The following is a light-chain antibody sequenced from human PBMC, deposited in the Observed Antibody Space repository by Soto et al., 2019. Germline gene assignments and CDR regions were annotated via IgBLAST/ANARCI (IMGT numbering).Light chain of an antibody. J-gene: IGLJ3*02. CDR3: QSFDSSLSAWV. CDR2: ANS. CDR1: SNIGAGYD. Sequence: QPVLTQPPSVSGAPGQRVTISCTVSSNIGAGYDVHWYQQLPGKAPKLLIYANSNRPSGVPDRFSGSKSATSASLAITGLQAEDEADYYCQSFDSSLSAWVFGGGTKLTVL. V-gene: IGLV1-40*01.